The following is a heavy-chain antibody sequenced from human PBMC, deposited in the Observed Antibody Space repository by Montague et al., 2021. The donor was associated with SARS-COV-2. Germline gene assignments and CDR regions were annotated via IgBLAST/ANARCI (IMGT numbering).Heavy chain of an antibody. V-gene: IGHV3-33*01. CDR3: AREQHIVVVTATPGAFDI. CDR1: GFPFSSYG. J-gene: IGHJ3*02. D-gene: IGHD2-21*02. CDR2: IWYEGSNK. Sequence: SLSLSLSASGFPFSSYGMHWVRQAPGKGLEWVAVIWYEGSNKYYADSVKGRFTISRDNSKNTLYLQMNSLRAEDTAVYYCAREQHIVVVTATPGAFDIWGQGTMVTVSS.